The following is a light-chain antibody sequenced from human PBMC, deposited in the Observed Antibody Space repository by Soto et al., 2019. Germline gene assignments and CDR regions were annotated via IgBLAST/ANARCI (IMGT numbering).Light chain of an antibody. V-gene: IGLV2-14*01. CDR3: FSFTTDWTHG. J-gene: IGLJ1*01. CDR1: SSDIGAYNY. CDR2: EVS. Sequence: QSALTQPASVSGSPGQSITISCTGSSSDIGAYNYVSWFQQYPGKAPKLIISEVSNRPSGVSNRFSGSKSGTAASLTISGLQTEDEADYFCFSFTTDWTHGVGTGTKVT.